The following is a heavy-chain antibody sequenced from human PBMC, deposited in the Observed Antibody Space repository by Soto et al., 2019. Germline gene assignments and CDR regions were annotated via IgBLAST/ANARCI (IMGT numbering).Heavy chain of an antibody. J-gene: IGHJ6*02. CDR2: ISSSSSYI. CDR1: GFTFSSYS. V-gene: IGHV3-21*01. D-gene: IGHD6-13*01. CDR3: ARCIKSGIAAAGNYYYGMDV. Sequence: GGSLRLSCAASGFTFSSYSMNWVRQAPGKGLEWVSSISSSSSYIYYADSVKGRFTISRDNAKNSLYLQMNSLRAEDTAVYYCARCIKSGIAAAGNYYYGMDVWGQGTTVTVSS.